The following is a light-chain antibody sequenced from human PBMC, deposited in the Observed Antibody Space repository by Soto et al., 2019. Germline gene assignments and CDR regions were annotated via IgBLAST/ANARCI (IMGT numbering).Light chain of an antibody. CDR2: DAS. Sequence: EIVLTQSPATLSLSPGETATLSCRASQSVRNYLAWYQQKPGQAPRLLIYDASNRATGIPARFSGTGPETDFTITISSLEPEDFAIYYCQQRSKMPLTFGHGTKVDIK. J-gene: IGKJ1*01. V-gene: IGKV3-11*01. CDR3: QQRSKMPLT. CDR1: QSVRNY.